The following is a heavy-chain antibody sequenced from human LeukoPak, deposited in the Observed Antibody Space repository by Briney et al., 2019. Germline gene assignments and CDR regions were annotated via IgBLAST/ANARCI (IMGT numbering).Heavy chain of an antibody. CDR1: GFSFSRYD. CDR2: ISASGGST. CDR3: ARPHSISGDDAFDI. D-gene: IGHD3-3*01. Sequence: GGSLRLSCAASGFSFSRYDMSWVRQAPGKGLEWVSTISASGGSTYYADAVKGRFTISRDNAKNSLFLQMNSLRAEDTAVYYCARPHSISGDDAFDIWGHGTMVSVSS. J-gene: IGHJ3*02. V-gene: IGHV3-23*01.